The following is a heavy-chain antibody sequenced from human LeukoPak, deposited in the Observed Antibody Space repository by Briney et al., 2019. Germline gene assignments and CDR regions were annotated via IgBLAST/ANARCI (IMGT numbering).Heavy chain of an antibody. J-gene: IGHJ5*02. V-gene: IGHV3-15*01. CDR1: GFTFSNVW. CDR3: TTKVRYFDWLLYRENWFDP. D-gene: IGHD3-9*01. CDR2: IKSKTDGGTT. Sequence: GGSLRLSCAASGFTFSNVWMSWVRQAPGKGLEWVGRIKSKTDGGTTDYAAPVKGRFTISRDDSKNTLYLQMNSLKTEDTAVYYCTTKVRYFDWLLYRENWFDPWGQGSLVTVSS.